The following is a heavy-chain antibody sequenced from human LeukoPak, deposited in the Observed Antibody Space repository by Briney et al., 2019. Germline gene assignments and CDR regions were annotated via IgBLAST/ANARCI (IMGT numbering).Heavy chain of an antibody. CDR2: ISAYNGNT. D-gene: IGHD3-10*01. J-gene: IGHJ4*02. CDR3: ARGAYGSGWGYFDY. V-gene: IGHV1-18*01. Sequence: SVKVSCKPSVYSFTSHGISWVRQAPGPGLEWMGWISAYNGNTNYAQKLQARVTMTTDTSTSTAYMELRSLRSGHTAVYYCARGAYGSGWGYFDYWAQGTLDTVSS. CDR1: VYSFTSHG.